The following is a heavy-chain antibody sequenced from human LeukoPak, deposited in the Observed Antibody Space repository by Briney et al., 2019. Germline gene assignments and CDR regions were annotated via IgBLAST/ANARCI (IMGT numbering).Heavy chain of an antibody. V-gene: IGHV4-39*01. CDR2: FDNSGST. D-gene: IGHD6-13*01. J-gene: IGHJ5*02. CDR3: ARPPGIAAAWFDP. Sequence: SETLSLTCTVSGGSISSSSYNGGWIRQPPGKGLEWIGSFDNSGSTYYNPSLKSRVTISVDTSKDQFSLKLTSVTAADTAVYYCARPPGIAAAWFDPWGQGTLVTVSS. CDR1: GGSISSSSYN.